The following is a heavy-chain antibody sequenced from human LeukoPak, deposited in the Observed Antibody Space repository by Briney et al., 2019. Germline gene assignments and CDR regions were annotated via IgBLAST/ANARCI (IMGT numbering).Heavy chain of an antibody. Sequence: PGGSLRLSCAACGFTFSSYSMNWVRQAPGKGLEWVSSISSSSSYIYYADSVKGRFTISRDNAKNSLYLQMNSLRAEDTAVYYCAELGITMIGGVWGKGTTVTISS. V-gene: IGHV3-21*01. J-gene: IGHJ6*04. CDR2: ISSSSSYI. CDR1: GFTFSSYS. D-gene: IGHD3-10*02. CDR3: AELGITMIGGV.